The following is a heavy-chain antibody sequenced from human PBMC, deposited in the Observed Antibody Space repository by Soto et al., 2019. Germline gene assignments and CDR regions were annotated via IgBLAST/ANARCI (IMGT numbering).Heavy chain of an antibody. CDR1: GGSVSNKTYY. CDR3: ARTTAVPNSLRSRYFFDY. CDR2: VYYSGNT. Sequence: QVQLHESGPGLVKPSETLSLTCSVSGGSVSNKTYYWSWIRQPPGKKLEWIGYVYYSGNTNYNPSLKSRGTISVDLSKNQFSLSLRSVTTADTAMYYCARTTAVPNSLRSRYFFDYWGQGTLVTVSS. J-gene: IGHJ4*02. V-gene: IGHV4-61*01. D-gene: IGHD4-17*01.